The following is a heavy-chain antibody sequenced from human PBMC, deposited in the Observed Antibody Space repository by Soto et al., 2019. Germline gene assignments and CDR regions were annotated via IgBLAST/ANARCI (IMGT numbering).Heavy chain of an antibody. CDR1: GYTFTGYS. J-gene: IGHJ5*02. CDR2: INPNSGGT. V-gene: IGHV1-2*02. CDR3: ASDRRVRGGPENGFDH. Sequence: QVQLVQSGAEVKKPGASVKVSCKASGYTFTGYSMHWVRQAPGQGLEWMGWINPNSGGTNYAQKFQGRVTMTRDTSTSTDYMGLSRVRTADKAVYYCASDRRVRGGPENGFDHWGQGTLVTVSS. D-gene: IGHD3-10*01.